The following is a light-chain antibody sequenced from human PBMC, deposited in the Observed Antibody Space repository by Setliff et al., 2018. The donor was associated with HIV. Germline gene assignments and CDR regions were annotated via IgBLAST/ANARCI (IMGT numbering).Light chain of an antibody. CDR1: QDISKY. J-gene: IGKJ4*01. CDR3: QQYDNLPLT. Sequence: DIQMTQSPSSLSASVGDRVTITCQASQDISKYLNWYQQRPGKAPKLLIYDASNFETGVPSRFSGSGSGTDFTFTISSLQPEDIATYYCQQYDNLPLTFGGGTKVDIK. CDR2: DAS. V-gene: IGKV1-33*01.